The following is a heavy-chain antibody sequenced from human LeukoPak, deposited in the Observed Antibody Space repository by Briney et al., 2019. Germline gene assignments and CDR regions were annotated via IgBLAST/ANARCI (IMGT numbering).Heavy chain of an antibody. CDR1: GFTFDDYA. V-gene: IGHV3-9*01. D-gene: IGHD3-22*01. Sequence: GGSLRLSCAASGFTFDDYAMHWVRQAPGKGLEWVSGISWNSGSIGYADSVKGRFTISRDNAKNSLYLQMNSLRAEDTAVYYCARDRSGYYSIFDYWGQGTLVTVSS. CDR2: ISWNSGSI. CDR3: ARDRSGYYSIFDY. J-gene: IGHJ4*02.